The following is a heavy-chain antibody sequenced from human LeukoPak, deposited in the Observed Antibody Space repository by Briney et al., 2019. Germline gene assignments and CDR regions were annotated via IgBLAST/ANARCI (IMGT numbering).Heavy chain of an antibody. CDR3: ARSLADGSGSYHFDY. J-gene: IGHJ4*02. CDR1: GYTFTIYY. D-gene: IGHD3-10*01. V-gene: IGHV1-46*01. CDR2: INPSGGST. Sequence: GASVTVSCTASGYTFTIYYMHWVRQTPGQGLEWMGIINPSGGSTSYAQKFQGRVTMTRDTSTSTVYMELSSLRSEDTAVYYCARSLADGSGSYHFDYWGQGTLVTVSS.